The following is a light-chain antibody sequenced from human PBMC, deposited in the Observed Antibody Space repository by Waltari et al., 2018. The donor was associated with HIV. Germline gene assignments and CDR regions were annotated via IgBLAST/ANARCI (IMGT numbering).Light chain of an antibody. CDR1: GPNIGAGSD. CDR2: GHI. CDR3: QAYDSSLSAWV. J-gene: IGLJ3*02. V-gene: IGLV1-40*01. Sequence: QPVMTQPPSVSGAPGLGVTVSCTGSGPNIGAGSDVYWYQQPPGTAPKLLIYGHIIRSSGVPDRFTASKSGTSASLVITGLQPGDEADYDCQAYDSSLSAWVFGGGTKLTVL.